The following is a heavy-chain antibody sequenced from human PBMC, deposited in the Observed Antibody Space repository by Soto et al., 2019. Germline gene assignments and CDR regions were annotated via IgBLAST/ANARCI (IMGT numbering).Heavy chain of an antibody. D-gene: IGHD6-13*01. J-gene: IGHJ5*02. CDR3: ARLIVGAAGTTGWFDP. Sequence: QVQLQESGPGLVKPSQTLSLPCTVSGGSISSGGYCWSWIRQHPGKGLEWIGYIYYSGNTYYNPSLKSRVTVSVDTSKNQFSLQLSSVTAADTAVYYCARLIVGAAGTTGWFDPWGQGTLVTVSS. CDR1: GGSISSGGYC. CDR2: IYYSGNT. V-gene: IGHV4-31*03.